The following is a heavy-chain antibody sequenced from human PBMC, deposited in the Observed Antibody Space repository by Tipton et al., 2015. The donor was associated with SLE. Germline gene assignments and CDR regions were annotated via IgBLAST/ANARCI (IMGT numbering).Heavy chain of an antibody. Sequence: GSLRLSCAASGFTFSSYGMHWVRQAPGKGLEWVAFIRYDGSNKYYADSVKGRFTISRDNSKNTLYLQMNSLRAEDTAVYYCAKDFSFLEWLFFDYWGQGTLVTVSS. V-gene: IGHV3-30*02. CDR1: GFTFSSYG. D-gene: IGHD3-3*01. CDR3: AKDFSFLEWLFFDY. CDR2: IRYDGSNK. J-gene: IGHJ4*02.